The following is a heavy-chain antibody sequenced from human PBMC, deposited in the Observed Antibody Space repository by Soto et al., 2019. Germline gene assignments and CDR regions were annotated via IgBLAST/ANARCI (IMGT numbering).Heavy chain of an antibody. J-gene: IGHJ4*02. V-gene: IGHV3-30-3*01. CDR1: GITFRSYA. CDR2: ISYDGSNK. CDR3: ARGYEWSPDY. Sequence: QVQLVESGGGVVQPGRSLRLSSAASGITFRSYAMHWVRQAPGKGLEWVAVISYDGSNKYYADSVKGRFTISRDNSKNTLYLQMNSLRAEDTAVYYCARGYEWSPDYWGQGTLVTVSS. D-gene: IGHD3-3*01.